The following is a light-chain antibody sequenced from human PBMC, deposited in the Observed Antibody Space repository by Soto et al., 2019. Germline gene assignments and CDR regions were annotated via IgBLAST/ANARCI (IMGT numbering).Light chain of an antibody. V-gene: IGKV3-15*01. J-gene: IGKJ2*01. CDR3: QQGHNWPLT. Sequence: EIVMTQSPATLSLSPGEMAALSCRASQSSNSELAWYQQKPGQPPRLLIYGASTRATGVPARFTGSESGSEFTLTISGLQSEDFAVYYCQQGHNWPLTFGQGTRLEI. CDR1: QSSNSE. CDR2: GAS.